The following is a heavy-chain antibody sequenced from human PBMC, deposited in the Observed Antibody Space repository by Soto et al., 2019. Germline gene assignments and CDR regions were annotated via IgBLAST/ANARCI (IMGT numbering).Heavy chain of an antibody. CDR3: ERDGGTLGFDY. V-gene: IGHV3-7*01. D-gene: IGHD3-3*01. CDR1: GVSFSTSW. J-gene: IGHJ4*02. Sequence: PGGSLRLSCAASGVSFSTSWMTWVRQAPGKGLEWVAKIMPDGSEKYYVDSVKGRFTISRDNAKNSLFLQMNSLRGDDTAVYYCERDGGTLGFDYWGKGTLVTVYS. CDR2: IMPDGSEK.